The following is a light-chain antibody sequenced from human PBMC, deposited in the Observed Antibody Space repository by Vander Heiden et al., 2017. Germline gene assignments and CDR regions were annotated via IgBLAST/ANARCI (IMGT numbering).Light chain of an antibody. J-gene: IGKJ2*01. V-gene: IGKV4-1*01. CDR3: QQYYNIPPT. CDR1: QSVLYSSNNKNY. CDR2: WAS. Sequence: DIVMTQSPDSLAVSLGERAPLNCKSSQSVLYSSNNKNYLTWYQQKPGQPPKLLIYWASTRESGVPDRFRGSGSGTDFTLTISSLQAEDVAVYYCQQYYNIPPTFGQGTKLEIK.